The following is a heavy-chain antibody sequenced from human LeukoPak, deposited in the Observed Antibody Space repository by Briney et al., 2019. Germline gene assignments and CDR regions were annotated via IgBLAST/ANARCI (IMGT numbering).Heavy chain of an antibody. CDR2: IYYSGST. J-gene: IGHJ4*02. D-gene: IGHD2-2*01. V-gene: IGHV4-59*01. Sequence: KTSETLSLTCTVSGGSISPYYWSWIRQPPGKGLEWIGYIYYSGSTNYNPSLKSRVTISVDTSKNQFSLKLSSVTAADTAVYYCARVKGYCSSTSCYYFDYWGQGTLVTVSS. CDR3: ARVKGYCSSTSCYYFDY. CDR1: GGSISPYY.